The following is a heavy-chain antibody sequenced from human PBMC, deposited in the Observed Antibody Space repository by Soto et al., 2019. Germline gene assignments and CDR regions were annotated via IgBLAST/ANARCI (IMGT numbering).Heavy chain of an antibody. CDR1: GYTLTELS. CDR3: ATRLLSGFLEWPSALDAFDI. Sequence: GASVKVSCKVSGYTLTELSMHWVRQAPGKGLEWMGGFDPEDGETIYAQKFQGRVTMTEDTSTDTAYMELSSLRSEDTAVYYCATRLLSGFLEWPSALDAFDIWGQGTMVTVPS. CDR2: FDPEDGET. J-gene: IGHJ3*02. V-gene: IGHV1-24*01. D-gene: IGHD3-3*01.